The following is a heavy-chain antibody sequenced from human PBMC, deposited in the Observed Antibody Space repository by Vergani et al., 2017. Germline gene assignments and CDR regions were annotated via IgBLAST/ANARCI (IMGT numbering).Heavy chain of an antibody. V-gene: IGHV4-39*01. D-gene: IGHD3-9*01. CDR2: IYHSGGA. CDR1: GGSITSSSYY. CDR3: ARTESFILRYFHCAL. Sequence: QLHLQESGPGLVKPSETLPLTCTVSGGSITSSSYYWGWIRQPPGKGLEWIGNIYHSGGAYYNPSLKGRVTISVDTSKNQFSLEVTSVTAADTAIYFCARTESFILRYFHCALWGQGTLVTVSS. J-gene: IGHJ4*02.